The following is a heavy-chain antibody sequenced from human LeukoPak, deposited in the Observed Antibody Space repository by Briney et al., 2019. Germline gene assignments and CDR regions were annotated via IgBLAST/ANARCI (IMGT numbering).Heavy chain of an antibody. V-gene: IGHV3-30*04. J-gene: IGHJ5*02. CDR3: ARGGWCGELSRFDP. D-gene: IGHD3-10*01. Sequence: GGSLRLSCEASGFTFSSYAMHWVRQAPGKGLEWVAVISYDGSNKYYADSVKGRFTISRDNSKNTLYLQMNSLRAEDTAVYYCARGGWCGELSRFDPWGQGTLVTVSS. CDR1: GFTFSSYA. CDR2: ISYDGSNK.